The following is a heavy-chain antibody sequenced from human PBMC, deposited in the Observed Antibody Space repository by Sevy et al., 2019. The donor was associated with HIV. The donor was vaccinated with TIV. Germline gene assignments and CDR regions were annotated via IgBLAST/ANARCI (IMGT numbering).Heavy chain of an antibody. CDR2: ISNSGNII. J-gene: IGHJ1*01. CDR3: AREDGSRQYFQY. D-gene: IGHD6-13*01. CDR1: GFTFSSYE. Sequence: GGSLRLSCVASGFTFSSYEMNWVRQAPGKGLEWVSYISNSGNIIYYEDSVKGRFTISRDHAKNSLYLQMNSRRAEDTTVYYCAREDGSRQYFQYWGQGTLVTVSS. V-gene: IGHV3-48*03.